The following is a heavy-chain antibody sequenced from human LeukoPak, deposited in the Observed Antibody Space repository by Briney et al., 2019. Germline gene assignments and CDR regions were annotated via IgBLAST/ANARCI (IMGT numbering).Heavy chain of an antibody. V-gene: IGHV3-21*01. J-gene: IGHJ5*02. Sequence: PGGALRLSSAAPGVTFRESTMNWVRGSPGEGLQWGSYVSVGSSYISYADSLKGRFTISRDDAKSSVYLEMTSLRAEATAVYYCARASTEYAVTDGFDTWGPGTLVTVSS. CDR2: VSVGSSYI. CDR3: ARASTEYAVTDGFDT. D-gene: IGHD4-17*01. CDR1: GVTFREST.